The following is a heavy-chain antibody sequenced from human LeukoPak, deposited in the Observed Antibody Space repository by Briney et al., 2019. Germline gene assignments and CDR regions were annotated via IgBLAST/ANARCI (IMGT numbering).Heavy chain of an antibody. V-gene: IGHV1-8*01. J-gene: IGHJ4*02. CDR1: EYTFTSYD. D-gene: IGHD6-19*01. CDR3: ARTGSSGWLSLDY. Sequence: ASVKVSCKASEYTFTSYDINWVRQATGQGLEWMGWMNPNSGNTGYAQKFQGRVTMTRDTSTSTAYMELSRLRSDDTAVYYCARTGSSGWLSLDYWGQGTLVTVSS. CDR2: MNPNSGNT.